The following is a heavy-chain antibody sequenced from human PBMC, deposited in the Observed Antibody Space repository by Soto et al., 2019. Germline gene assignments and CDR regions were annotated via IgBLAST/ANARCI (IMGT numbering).Heavy chain of an antibody. J-gene: IGHJ6*03. Sequence: SETLSLTCTVTGGSISSSSYYWGWIRQPPGKGLEWIGSIYYSGSTYYNPSLKSRVTISVDTSKNQFSLKLSSVTAAVTAVYYCAKVGEYYYYYYMDVWGKGTTVTVSS. CDR3: AKVGEYYYYYYMDV. CDR2: IYYSGST. CDR1: GGSISSSSYY. D-gene: IGHD2-15*01. V-gene: IGHV4-39*01.